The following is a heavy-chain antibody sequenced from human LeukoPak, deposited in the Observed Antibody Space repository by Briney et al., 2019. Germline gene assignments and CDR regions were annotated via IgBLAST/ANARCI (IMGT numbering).Heavy chain of an antibody. CDR2: INLRGST. D-gene: IGHD2-21*02. Sequence: SGTLSLTCAVYGGSFSDYYWNWIRQSTGKGLEWIGEINLRGSTTYNPSLKSRVTISLDASKNQVSLKMSSVTAADTAVYYCAKSDGYGLIDYWGQGTLVTVSS. CDR3: AKSDGYGLIDY. CDR1: GGSFSDYY. J-gene: IGHJ4*01. V-gene: IGHV4-34*01.